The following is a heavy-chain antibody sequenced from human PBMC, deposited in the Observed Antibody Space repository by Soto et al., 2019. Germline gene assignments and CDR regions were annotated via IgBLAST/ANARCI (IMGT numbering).Heavy chain of an antibody. J-gene: IGHJ4*02. V-gene: IGHV4-39*01. CDR3: ARLPISYGDYHY. Sequence: QLQLQESGPGLVKPSETLSLTCTVSGGSISSSSYYWGWIRQPPGKGLEWIGSIYYSGATYYNPSLKSRVTISVDTSKNQFSLTLTSVTATDTAVYYCARLPISYGDYHYWGQGTLVTVSS. CDR1: GGSISSSSYY. D-gene: IGHD4-17*01. CDR2: IYYSGAT.